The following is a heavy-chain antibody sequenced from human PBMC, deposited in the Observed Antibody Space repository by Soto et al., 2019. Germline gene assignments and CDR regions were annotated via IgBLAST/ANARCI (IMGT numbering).Heavy chain of an antibody. J-gene: IGHJ4*02. D-gene: IGHD3-16*01. CDR1: GYTFTGYY. V-gene: IGHV1-2*04. CDR3: ARVGEFFAGSQTLLAY. CDR2: INPNSGGT. Sequence: ASVKVSCKASGYTFTGYYMHWVRQAPGQGLEWMGWINPNSGGTNYAQKSQGWVTMTRDTSISTAYMELSRLRSDDTAVYYCARVGEFFAGSQTLLAYWGQGTLVPVSS.